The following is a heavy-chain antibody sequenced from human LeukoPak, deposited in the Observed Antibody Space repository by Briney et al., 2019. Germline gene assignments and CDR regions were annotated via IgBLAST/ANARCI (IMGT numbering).Heavy chain of an antibody. CDR2: IDSGGAT. V-gene: IGHV3-53*01. J-gene: IGHJ3*02. CDR1: GFTVSSNC. CDR3: ARGADAFDI. Sequence: GGSLILSCAASGFTVSSNCMSWVRQAPGKGLEWVSVIDSGGATYYADSVKGRFTISRDNSKNTLYLQMNSLRAGDTAVYYCARGADAFDIWGQGTMVTVSS.